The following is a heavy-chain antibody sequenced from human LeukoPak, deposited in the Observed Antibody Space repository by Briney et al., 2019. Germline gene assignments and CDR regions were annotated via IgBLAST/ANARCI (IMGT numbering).Heavy chain of an antibody. CDR1: GFTFSSYA. Sequence: PGRSLRLSCAASGFTFSSYAMHWVRQAPGKGLEWVAVISYDGSNEYYADSVKGRFTISRDNSKNTLYLQMNSLRAEDTAVYYCARDRLTTQWLVPFYYYYYGMDVWGQGTTVTVSS. CDR2: ISYDGSNE. V-gene: IGHV3-30*04. D-gene: IGHD6-19*01. J-gene: IGHJ6*02. CDR3: ARDRLTTQWLVPFYYYYYGMDV.